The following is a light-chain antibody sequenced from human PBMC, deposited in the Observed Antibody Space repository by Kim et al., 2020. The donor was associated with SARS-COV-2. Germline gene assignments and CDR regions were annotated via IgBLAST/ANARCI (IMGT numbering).Light chain of an antibody. CDR3: QAWDSSTAV. CDR2: QDN. CDR1: TLGDKY. V-gene: IGLV3-1*01. J-gene: IGLJ2*01. Sequence: SYELTQPPSVSVSPGQTASITCSGDTLGDKYACWYQQKPGQSPVLVIYQDNKRPSGIPERFSGSNSGNTATLTISGTQAMDEADYYCQAWDSSTAVFGGGTQLTVL.